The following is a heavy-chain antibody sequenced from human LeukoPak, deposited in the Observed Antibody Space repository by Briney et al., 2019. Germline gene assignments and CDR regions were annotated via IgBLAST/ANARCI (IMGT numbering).Heavy chain of an antibody. CDR2: IYYSGST. V-gene: IGHV4-39*07. J-gene: IGHJ4*02. CDR3: ARAGVWFGELFPYFDY. CDR1: GGSISSSSYY. D-gene: IGHD3-10*01. Sequence: MPSETLSLTCTVSGGSISSSSYYWGWIRQPPGKGLEWIGSIYYSGSTYYNPSLKSRVTISVDTSKNQFSLKLSSVTAADTAVYYCARAGVWFGELFPYFDYWGQGTLVTVSS.